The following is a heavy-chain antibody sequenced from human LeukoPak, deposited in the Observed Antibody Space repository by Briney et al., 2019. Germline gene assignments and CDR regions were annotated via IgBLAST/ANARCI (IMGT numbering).Heavy chain of an antibody. CDR1: GFTFSDYG. V-gene: IGHV3-30*02. CDR3: AKDGFFGTGNWFDT. CDR2: IRYDGNNK. Sequence: GGSLRLSCAASGFTFSDYGIHWVRQAPGKGLEWVAFIRYDGNNKYFADSVKGRLTISRDNSKNTLYLQMSSLRPEDTAVYYCAKDGFFGTGNWFDTWGQGTLVTVSS. D-gene: IGHD1-14*01. J-gene: IGHJ5*02.